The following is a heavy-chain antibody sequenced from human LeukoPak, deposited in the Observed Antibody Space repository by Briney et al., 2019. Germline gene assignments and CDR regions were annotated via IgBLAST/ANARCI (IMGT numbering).Heavy chain of an antibody. CDR3: AKGPPSSSFDY. CDR2: ISGSGGST. J-gene: IGHJ4*02. Sequence: GGTLRLSCAASGFTFSSYGLSWVRQAPGKGLEWLSSISGSGGSTYYADSVKGRFTISRDNSKNTLYLQMNSLRAEDTAVYYCAKGPPSSSFDYWGQGTLVTVSS. V-gene: IGHV3-23*01. D-gene: IGHD6-6*01. CDR1: GFTFSSYG.